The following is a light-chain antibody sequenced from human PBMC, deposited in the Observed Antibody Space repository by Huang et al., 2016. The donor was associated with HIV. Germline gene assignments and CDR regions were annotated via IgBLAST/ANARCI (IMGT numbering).Light chain of an antibody. CDR2: WAT. J-gene: IGKJ1*01. CDR1: QSVLYSLSKKKY. V-gene: IGKV4-1*01. CDR3: LQYYSVPQT. Sequence: DIVMTQSPDSLAVSPGERATINCKSRQSVLYSLSKKKYLAWFQQKPGRPPKLLIYWATTRESGVPDRFSGSGSGTDFTLTINNLQAEDVAVYFCLQYYSVPQTFGHGTKVEI.